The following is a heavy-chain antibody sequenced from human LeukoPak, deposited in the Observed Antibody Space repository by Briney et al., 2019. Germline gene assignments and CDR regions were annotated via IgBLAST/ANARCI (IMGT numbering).Heavy chain of an antibody. J-gene: IGHJ4*02. CDR2: TYSTGST. Sequence: SETLSLTCTVSGGSISGYYWSWIRQPPGKGLVWIGYTYSTGSTNYNPSLKSRVTISVDTSKNQFSLKLRSVTAADTAVYYCARVQLAYSYGLFDNWGQGSLVTVSS. V-gene: IGHV4-59*12. CDR3: ARVQLAYSYGLFDN. D-gene: IGHD4-11*01. CDR1: GGSISGYY.